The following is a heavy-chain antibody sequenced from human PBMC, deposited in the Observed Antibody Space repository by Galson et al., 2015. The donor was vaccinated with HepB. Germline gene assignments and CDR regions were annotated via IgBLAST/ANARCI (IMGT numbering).Heavy chain of an antibody. Sequence: SLRLSCAVSGFTVDAYEMHWVRQAPGEGLEWVAVMSIDGRRQVYIDSVKGRFSISRDSSKNTLYLEVNSLRVDDTAVYYCARDMIPASPDYFDYWGRGTLVTVSS. CDR2: MSIDGRRQ. CDR1: GFTVDAYE. CDR3: ARDMIPASPDYFDY. J-gene: IGHJ4*02. V-gene: IGHV3-30*04. D-gene: IGHD3-22*01.